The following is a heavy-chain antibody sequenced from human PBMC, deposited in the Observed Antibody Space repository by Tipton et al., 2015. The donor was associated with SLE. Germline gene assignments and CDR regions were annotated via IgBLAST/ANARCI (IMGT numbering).Heavy chain of an antibody. Sequence: TLSLTCTVPGGSISSGRYYWSWIRQPAGKGLEWIGRIYTSGSTNYNPSLKTRVTISVDTSKIPFSLKLSSVTAADTAVYYCARDFPGARDYYYYMDVWGKGTPVTVS. CDR2: IYTSGST. D-gene: IGHD7-27*01. CDR3: ARDFPGARDYYYYMDV. V-gene: IGHV4-61*02. J-gene: IGHJ6*03. CDR1: GGSISSGRYY.